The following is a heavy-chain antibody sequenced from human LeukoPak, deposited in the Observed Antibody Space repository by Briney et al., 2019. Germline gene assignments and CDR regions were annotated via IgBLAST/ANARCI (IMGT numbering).Heavy chain of an antibody. CDR2: INWNGGST. D-gene: IGHD1-26*01. V-gene: IGHV3-20*04. CDR1: GFTFDNYG. CDR3: ARASYYSGSYSFDY. J-gene: IGHJ4*02. Sequence: PGGSLRLSCAASGFTFDNYGMNWVRQAPGKGLEWVSAINWNGGSTGYADSVKGRFTISRDNAKNSLYLQMNTLRAEDTALYYCARASYYSGSYSFDYWGQGALVTVSS.